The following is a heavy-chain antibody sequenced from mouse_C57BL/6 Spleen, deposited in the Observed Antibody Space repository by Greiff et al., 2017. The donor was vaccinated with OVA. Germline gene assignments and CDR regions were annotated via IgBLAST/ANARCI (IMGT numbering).Heavy chain of an antibody. CDR3: ARGYYGSSYVRYFDV. CDR1: GYTFTSYW. Sequence: QVQLQQPGAELVMPGASVKLSCKASGYTFTSYWMPWVKQRPGQGLEWIGEIDPSDSYTNYNQKFKGKSTLTVDKSSSTAYMQLSSLTSEDSAVYYCARGYYGSSYVRYFDVWGTGTTVTVSS. V-gene: IGHV1-69*01. CDR2: IDPSDSYT. J-gene: IGHJ1*03. D-gene: IGHD1-1*01.